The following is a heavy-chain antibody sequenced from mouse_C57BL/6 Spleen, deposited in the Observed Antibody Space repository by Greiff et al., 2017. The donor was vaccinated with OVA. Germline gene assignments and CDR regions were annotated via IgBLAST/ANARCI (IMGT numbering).Heavy chain of an antibody. CDR3: ARKGDYYGSSDYYAMDY. Sequence: VKVVESGAELVKPGASVKISCKASGYAFSSYWMNWVKQRPGKGLEWIGQLYPGDGDTNYNGKFKGKATLTADKSSSTAYMQLSSLTSADSAVFFCARKGDYYGSSDYYAMDYWGQGTSVTVSS. D-gene: IGHD1-1*01. CDR1: GYAFSSYW. V-gene: IGHV1-80*01. J-gene: IGHJ4*01. CDR2: LYPGDGDT.